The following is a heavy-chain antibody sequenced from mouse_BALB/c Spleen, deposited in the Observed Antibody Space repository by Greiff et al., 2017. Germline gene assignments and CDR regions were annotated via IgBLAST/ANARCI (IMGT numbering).Heavy chain of an antibody. CDR1: GYTFTSYW. D-gene: IGHD2-10*02. CDR2: INPSTGYT. J-gene: IGHJ4*01. CDR3: ARRGYGNYDYYAMDY. V-gene: IGHV1-7*01. Sequence: QVHVKQSGAELAKPGASVKMSCKASGYTFTSYWMHWVKQRPGQGLEWIGYINPSTGYTEYNQKFKDKATLTADKSSSTAYMQLSSLTSEDSAVYYCARRGYGNYDYYAMDYWGQGTSVTVSS.